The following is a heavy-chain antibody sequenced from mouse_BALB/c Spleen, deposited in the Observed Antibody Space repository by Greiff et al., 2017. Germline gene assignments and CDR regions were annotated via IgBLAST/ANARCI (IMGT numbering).Heavy chain of an antibody. V-gene: IGHV5-17*02. D-gene: IGHD1-1*02. CDR3: ARGGYGPYWYFDV. Sequence: EVKVVESGGGLVQPGGSRKLSCAASGFTFSSFGMHWVRQAPEKGLEWVAYISSGSSTIYYADTVKGRFTISRDNPKNTLFLQMTSLRSEDTAMYYCARGGYGPYWYFDVWGAGTTVTVSS. CDR2: ISSGSSTI. J-gene: IGHJ1*01. CDR1: GFTFSSFG.